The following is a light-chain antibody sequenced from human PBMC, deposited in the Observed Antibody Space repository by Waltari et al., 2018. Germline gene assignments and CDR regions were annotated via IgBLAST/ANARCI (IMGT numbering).Light chain of an antibody. CDR1: QSVSSY. CDR3: QLRSNWLST. J-gene: IGKJ5*01. Sequence: EIVLTQSPATLSLSPGESATPSCRASQSVSSYLAWYQQKPGQAPRLLIYEASNRATGIAARFSGSGSGTDFTLTISSLEPEDFAVYYCQLRSNWLSTFGQGTRLEIK. CDR2: EAS. V-gene: IGKV3-11*01.